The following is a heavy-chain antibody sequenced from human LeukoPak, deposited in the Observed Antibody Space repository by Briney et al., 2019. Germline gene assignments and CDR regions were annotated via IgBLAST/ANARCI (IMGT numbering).Heavy chain of an antibody. Sequence: KASETLSLTCTVSGGSISSSSYYWGWIRQPPGKGLEWIGSIYYSGSTYHNPSLKSRVTISVDTSKNQFSLKLSSVTAADTAVYNCARDAQLGTHWGQGTLVTVSS. V-gene: IGHV4-39*07. J-gene: IGHJ4*02. CDR1: GGSISSSSYY. CDR3: ARDAQLGTH. D-gene: IGHD6-6*01. CDR2: IYYSGST.